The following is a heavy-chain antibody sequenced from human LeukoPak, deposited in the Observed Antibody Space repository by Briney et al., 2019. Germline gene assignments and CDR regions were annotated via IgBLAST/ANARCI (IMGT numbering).Heavy chain of an antibody. D-gene: IGHD1-26*01. CDR3: ASSGSYRFDY. V-gene: IGHV3-48*02. Sequence: GGSLRLSCAASGFTFSSYSMNWVRQAPGKGLKWVSHITASGTAMFYADSVKGRFTISRDNAKNSLYLQMNSLRDEDTAVYYCASSGSYRFDYWGQGTLVTVSS. CDR2: ITASGTAM. CDR1: GFTFSSYS. J-gene: IGHJ4*02.